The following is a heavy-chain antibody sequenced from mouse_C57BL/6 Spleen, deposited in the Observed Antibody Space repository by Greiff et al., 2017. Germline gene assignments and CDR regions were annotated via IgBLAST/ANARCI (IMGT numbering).Heavy chain of an antibody. CDR2: INPYNGGT. V-gene: IGHV1-19*01. D-gene: IGHD2-5*01. J-gene: IGHJ4*01. CDR1: GYTFTDYY. CDR3: AREGENYSNSPYAMDY. Sequence: EVQLQESGPVLVKPGASVKMSCKASGYTFTDYYMNWVKQSHGKSLEWIGVINPYNGGTSYNQKFKGKATLTVDKSSSTAYMELNSLTSEDSAVYYCAREGENYSNSPYAMDYWGQGTSVTVSS.